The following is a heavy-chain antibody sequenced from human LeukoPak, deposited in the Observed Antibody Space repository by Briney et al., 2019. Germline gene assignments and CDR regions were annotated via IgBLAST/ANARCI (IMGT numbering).Heavy chain of an antibody. CDR3: ATSLGPLAEY. Sequence: GGSLRLSCAASGFTFTNAWMNWVRQAPGKGLVWVSRINSGGSGTSYADSVEGRFTISRDNAKNTLYLQMNSLKGEDTAVYYCATSLGPLAEYWGRGTLVTVSS. V-gene: IGHV3-74*01. J-gene: IGHJ4*02. D-gene: IGHD7-27*01. CDR2: INSGGSGT. CDR1: GFTFTNAW.